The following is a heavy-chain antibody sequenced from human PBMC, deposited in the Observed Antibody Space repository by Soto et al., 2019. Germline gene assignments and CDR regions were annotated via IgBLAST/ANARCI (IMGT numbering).Heavy chain of an antibody. CDR1: GGTFSSYA. J-gene: IGHJ5*02. Sequence: QVQLVQSGAEVKKPGSSVKVSCKASGGTFSSYAISWVRQAPGQGLEWMGGIIPIFGTANYAQKFQGRVTITADESMSTAYMELSSLRSEDTAVYYCARENRYSYGLERSNWFDPWGQGTLVTVSS. CDR3: ARENRYSYGLERSNWFDP. V-gene: IGHV1-69*01. D-gene: IGHD5-18*01. CDR2: IIPIFGTA.